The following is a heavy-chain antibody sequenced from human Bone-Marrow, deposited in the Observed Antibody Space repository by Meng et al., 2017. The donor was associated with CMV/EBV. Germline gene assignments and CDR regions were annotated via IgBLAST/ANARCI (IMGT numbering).Heavy chain of an antibody. CDR1: GFTFSSYA. CDR3: ARGWDYWYFDL. D-gene: IGHD1-26*01. CDR2: IGSDGSST. J-gene: IGHJ2*01. V-gene: IGHV3-64*02. Sequence: GESLKISCAASGFTFSSYAMHWVRQAPGRGLEYVSAIGSDGSSTSYADSVKGRFTISRDNSKNTLFLQMGSLRAEDMAVYYCARGWDYWYFDLWGRGTLVTVPS.